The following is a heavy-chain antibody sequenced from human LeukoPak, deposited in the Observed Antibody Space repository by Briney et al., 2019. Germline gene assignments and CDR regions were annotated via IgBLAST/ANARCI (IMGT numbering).Heavy chain of an antibody. Sequence: SETLSLTCAVDGGSFSGYYWSWIRQPPGKGLEWIGEINHSGSTNYNPSLKSRVTISVDTSRNQFSLKLSSVTAADTAVYYCARRRDSSGYYPSFWGQGTLVTVSS. CDR2: INHSGST. CDR1: GGSFSGYY. V-gene: IGHV4-34*01. D-gene: IGHD3-22*01. CDR3: ARRRDSSGYYPSF. J-gene: IGHJ4*02.